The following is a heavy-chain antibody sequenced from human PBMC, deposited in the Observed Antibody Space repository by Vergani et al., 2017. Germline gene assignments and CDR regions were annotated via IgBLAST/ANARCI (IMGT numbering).Heavy chain of an antibody. CDR3: AKNLVVRGVIMNYYYYYGMDV. CDR1: GFTFSSYG. CDR2: IRYDGSNK. D-gene: IGHD3-10*01. Sequence: QVQLVESGGGVVQPGGSLRLSCAASGFTFSSYGMHWVRQAPGKGLEWVAFIRYDGSNKYYADSVKGRFTISRDNSKNTLYLQMNSLRAEDTAVYYCAKNLVVRGVIMNYYYYYGMDVWGQGP. J-gene: IGHJ6*02. V-gene: IGHV3-30*02.